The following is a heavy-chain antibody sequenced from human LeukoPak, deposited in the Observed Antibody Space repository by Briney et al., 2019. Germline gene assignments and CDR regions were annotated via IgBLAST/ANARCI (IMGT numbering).Heavy chain of an antibody. CDR3: ARVRGIAVAGGFDY. CDR2: INWNGGSK. D-gene: IGHD6-19*01. CDR1: GFTFDDYG. V-gene: IGHV3-20*01. Sequence: PGGSLRLSCAASGFTFDDYGMSWVRHAPGKGLEWVSGINWNGGSKGYADSVKGRFTISRDNAKNSLYLQMNSLRAEDTALYHCARVRGIAVAGGFDYWCQGTLVTVSS. J-gene: IGHJ4*02.